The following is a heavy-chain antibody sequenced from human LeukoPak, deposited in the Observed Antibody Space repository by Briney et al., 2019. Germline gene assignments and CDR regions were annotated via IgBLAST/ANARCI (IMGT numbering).Heavy chain of an antibody. Sequence: PGGSPRLSCAASGFTFSSYSMNWVRQAPGKGLEWVSSIRSTSSYIYYADSVKGRFTISRNNAKNSLYLQMNSLRAEDTAVYYCARDLGFTVVTGASDYWGQGTLVTVSS. CDR1: GFTFSSYS. D-gene: IGHD4-23*01. CDR2: IRSTSSYI. CDR3: ARDLGFTVVTGASDY. V-gene: IGHV3-21*01. J-gene: IGHJ4*02.